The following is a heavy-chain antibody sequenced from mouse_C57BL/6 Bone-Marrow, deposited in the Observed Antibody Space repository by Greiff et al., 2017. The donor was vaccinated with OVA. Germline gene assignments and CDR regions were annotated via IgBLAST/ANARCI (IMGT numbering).Heavy chain of an antibody. D-gene: IGHD3-3*01. V-gene: IGHV5-12*01. J-gene: IGHJ2*01. CDR3: ARLGRLYYFDY. CDR2: ISNGGGST. Sequence: DVMLVESGGGLVQPGGSLKLSCAASGFTFSDYYMYWVRQTPEKRLEWVAYISNGGGSTYYPDTVKGRFTISRDNAKNTLYLLMSRLKSEDTAMYYCARLGRLYYFDYWGQGTTLTVSS. CDR1: GFTFSDYY.